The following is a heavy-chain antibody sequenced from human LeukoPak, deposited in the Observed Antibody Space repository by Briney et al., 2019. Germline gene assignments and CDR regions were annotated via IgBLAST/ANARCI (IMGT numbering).Heavy chain of an antibody. CDR2: INHSGST. CDR1: GGSISSSSYY. J-gene: IGHJ4*02. Sequence: PSETLSLTCTVSGGSISSSSYYWGWIRQPPGKGLEWIGEINHSGSTNYNPSLKSRVTISVDTSKNQSSLKLSSVTAADTAVYYCARYSSGLWYWGQGTLVTVSS. CDR3: ARYSSGLWY. D-gene: IGHD6-19*01. V-gene: IGHV4-39*07.